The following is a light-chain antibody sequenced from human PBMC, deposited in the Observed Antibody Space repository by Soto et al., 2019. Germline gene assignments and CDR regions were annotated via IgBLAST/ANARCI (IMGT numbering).Light chain of an antibody. Sequence: EIVLTQSPGILSVSPGDRATLSCRASQSVFSNLAWYQQKPGQAPRLLIYAASTRATGIPARFSGSGAGTEFTLTSSSLQSEDFAVYYCQQYYRWPQTFGQGTKVEIK. V-gene: IGKV3-15*01. CDR3: QQYYRWPQT. CDR2: AAS. CDR1: QSVFSN. J-gene: IGKJ1*01.